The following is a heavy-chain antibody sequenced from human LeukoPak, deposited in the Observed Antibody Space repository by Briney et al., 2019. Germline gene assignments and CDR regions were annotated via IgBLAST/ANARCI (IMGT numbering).Heavy chain of an antibody. J-gene: IGHJ5*02. CDR3: ARLPNRGDSENWFDP. CDR1: GGSISRYY. V-gene: IGHV4-59*01. Sequence: SETLSLTCTVSGGSISRYYWSWIRQPPGKGLEWIGYKDYSGSTNYNRSLKSRVTISVDTSKNQFSLKLSSVTAADTAVYYCARLPNRGDSENWFDPWGQGTLVTVSS. CDR2: KDYSGST. D-gene: IGHD2-21*02.